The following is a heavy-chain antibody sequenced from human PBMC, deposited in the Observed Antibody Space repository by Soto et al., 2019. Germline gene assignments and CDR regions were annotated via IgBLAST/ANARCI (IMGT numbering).Heavy chain of an antibody. V-gene: IGHV3-66*01. Sequence: PGGSLRLSCAASGFTVSSKYMTWVRQAPGKGLEWVSLIQSGGTTYYADSVKGRFTISRDTSENTLHLQMDSLRVEDTAVYYCARDDVLCDGGRCYGIPLDVCGKGTMVTV. J-gene: IGHJ6*03. CDR2: IQSGGTT. CDR3: ARDDVLCDGGRCYGIPLDV. D-gene: IGHD2-15*01. CDR1: GFTVSSKY.